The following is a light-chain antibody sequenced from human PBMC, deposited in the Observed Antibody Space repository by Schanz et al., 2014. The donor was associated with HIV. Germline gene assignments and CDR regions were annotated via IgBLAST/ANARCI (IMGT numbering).Light chain of an antibody. CDR2: GAS. J-gene: IGKJ1*01. CDR3: QHRSSWPYT. CDR1: QSVSRH. Sequence: EIVMTQSPATLSLSPGERATLSCRASQSVSRHLAWYQQKPGQAPRLLIYGASSRATGIPDRFSGSGSGTDFTLTISRLEPEDFAVYYCQHRSSWPYTFGQGTKVEIK. V-gene: IGKV3-11*01.